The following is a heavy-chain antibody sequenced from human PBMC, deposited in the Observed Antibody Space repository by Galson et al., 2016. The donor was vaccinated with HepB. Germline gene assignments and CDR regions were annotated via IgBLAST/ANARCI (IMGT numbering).Heavy chain of an antibody. CDR1: GFTSSNYA. Sequence: SLRLSCAASGFTSSNYAMSWVRQAPGKGLEWVSGITGTGGTTYYAASVKGRFTISSDNSKNTLYLRMNSLGADDTAVYYCAKGDDFWRGYYGGLWGQGTLVTVSS. CDR3: AKGDDFWRGYYGGL. CDR2: ITGTGGTT. J-gene: IGHJ4*02. V-gene: IGHV3-23*01. D-gene: IGHD3-3*01.